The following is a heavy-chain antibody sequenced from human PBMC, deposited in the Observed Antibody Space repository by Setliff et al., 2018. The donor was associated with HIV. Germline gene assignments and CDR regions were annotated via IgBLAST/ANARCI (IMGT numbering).Heavy chain of an antibody. CDR1: GGSISSGSYY. CDR2: IYYGGST. V-gene: IGHV4-31*03. Sequence: KPSETLSLTCTVSGGSISSGSYYWSWIRQHPGKGLEWIGYIYYGGSTYYNPSLKSRVTISVDTSKNQFSLKLSSVTAADTAVYYCAREGTDYYYYYMDVWGKGTTVTVSS. J-gene: IGHJ6*03. CDR3: AREGTDYYYYYMDV. D-gene: IGHD1-1*01.